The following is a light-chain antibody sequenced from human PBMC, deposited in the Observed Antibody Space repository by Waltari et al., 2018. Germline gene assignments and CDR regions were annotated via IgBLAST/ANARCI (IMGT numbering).Light chain of an antibody. Sequence: DIQMTQSPSSLSASVGDRVTITCRAGQSLYNYINWYQQKPGKDPKLLIYAASSLQSAVPSKFSASGSGTDFTLTISSLQPEDFATYYCQQSYSTPRTFGQGTKVVIK. CDR1: QSLYNY. CDR3: QQSYSTPRT. CDR2: AAS. J-gene: IGKJ1*01. V-gene: IGKV1-39*01.